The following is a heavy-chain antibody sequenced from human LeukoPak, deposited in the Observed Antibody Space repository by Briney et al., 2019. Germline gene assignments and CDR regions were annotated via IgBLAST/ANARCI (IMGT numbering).Heavy chain of an antibody. V-gene: IGHV4-38-2*02. Sequence: SETLSLTCAVSNYSISSAYYWGWIRQPPGKGLEWIGSIYHRGSADYNPSLKSRVTISVDTSKNQFSLKLKSVTAADTAVYYCARDQAYRGGDCYFDFWGQGTLVTVSS. CDR3: ARDQAYRGGDCYFDF. D-gene: IGHD2-21*02. CDR2: IYHRGSA. CDR1: NYSISSAYY. J-gene: IGHJ4*02.